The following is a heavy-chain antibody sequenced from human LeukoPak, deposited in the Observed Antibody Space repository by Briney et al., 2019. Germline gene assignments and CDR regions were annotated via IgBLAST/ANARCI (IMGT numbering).Heavy chain of an antibody. Sequence: SETLSLTCTVSGGSISSSSYYWGWIRQPPGKGLEWIGSIYYSGSTYYNSSLKSRVTISVDTSKNQFSLKLSSVTAADTAVYYCARLVPEWELREFSERDWFDPWGQGTLVTVSS. D-gene: IGHD1-26*01. CDR3: ARLVPEWELREFSERDWFDP. CDR1: GGSISSSSYY. CDR2: IYYSGST. V-gene: IGHV4-39*01. J-gene: IGHJ5*02.